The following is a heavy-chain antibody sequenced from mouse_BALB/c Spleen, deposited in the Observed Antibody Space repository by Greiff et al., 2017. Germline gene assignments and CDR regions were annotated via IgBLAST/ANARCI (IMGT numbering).Heavy chain of an antibody. CDR1: GYTFTSYY. CDR3: ARHGNYGGYAMDY. J-gene: IGHJ4*01. D-gene: IGHD2-1*01. V-gene: IGHV1S56*01. CDR2: IYPGNVNT. Sequence: QVQLQQSGPELVKPGASVRISCKASGYTFTSYYIHWVKQRPGQGLEWIGWIYPGNVNTKYNEKFKGKATLTADKSSSTAYMQLSSLTSEDSAVYFCARHGNYGGYAMDYWGQGTSVTVSS.